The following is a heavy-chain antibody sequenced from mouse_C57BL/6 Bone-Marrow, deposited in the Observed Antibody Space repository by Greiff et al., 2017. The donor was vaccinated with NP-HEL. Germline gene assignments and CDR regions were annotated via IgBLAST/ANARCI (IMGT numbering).Heavy chain of an antibody. CDR2: IDPSDSYT. Sequence: VQLQQPGAELVKPGASVKLSCKASGYTFTSYWMQWVKQRPGQGLEWIGEIDPSDSYTNYNQKFKGKATLTVDTSSSTAYMQLSSLTSEDSAVYYCARDGYYPYWYVDVWGTGTTVTVSS. D-gene: IGHD2-3*01. CDR3: ARDGYYPYWYVDV. V-gene: IGHV1-50*01. J-gene: IGHJ1*03. CDR1: GYTFTSYW.